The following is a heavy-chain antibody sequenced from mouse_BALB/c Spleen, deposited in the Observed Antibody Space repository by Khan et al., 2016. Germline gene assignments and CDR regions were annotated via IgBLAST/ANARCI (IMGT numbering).Heavy chain of an antibody. D-gene: IGHD4-1*01. CDR2: IDPENGDT. CDR3: KAAAGTRAY. V-gene: IGHV14-4*02. Sequence: VQLQQSGAELVRSGASVKLSCTASGFNIKDYYMHWVKQRPEQGLEWIGWIDPENGDTEYAPKFQGKATMTADTSSNTAYLQLSSLTSEDTAVYYCKAAAGTRAYWGEGATLTGSS. J-gene: IGHJ2*01. CDR1: GFNIKDYY.